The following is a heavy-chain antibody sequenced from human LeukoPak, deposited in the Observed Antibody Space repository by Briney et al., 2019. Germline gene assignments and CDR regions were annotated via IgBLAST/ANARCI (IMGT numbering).Heavy chain of an antibody. Sequence: GGSLRLSCAASGFTFNSYALSWVRQAPGKGLEWVGFIRSKVYGGTIEYAASVKGRFTISRDDSTSIVYLQMNSLKTEDTAVYFCARRSDSDYFDYWGQGTLVTVSS. V-gene: IGHV3-49*04. CDR2: IRSKVYGGTI. CDR1: GFTFNSYA. D-gene: IGHD2-21*02. J-gene: IGHJ4*02. CDR3: ARRSDSDYFDY.